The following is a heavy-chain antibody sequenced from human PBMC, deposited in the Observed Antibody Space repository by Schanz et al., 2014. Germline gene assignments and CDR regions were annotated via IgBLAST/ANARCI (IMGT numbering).Heavy chain of an antibody. CDR3: AREECSATSCGFRY. V-gene: IGHV3-33*01. CDR1: GFTFISYD. D-gene: IGHD6-19*01. Sequence: QAQLVESGGGVVQPGRSLRLSCVASGFTFISYDIHWVRQAPGKGLEWVAVIRNDGRNKNFVESVKGRFTISRDNSNNTMYLQMNALRAEDTAVYYCAREECSATSCGFRYWGQGTLVTVSS. CDR2: IRNDGRNK. J-gene: IGHJ4*02.